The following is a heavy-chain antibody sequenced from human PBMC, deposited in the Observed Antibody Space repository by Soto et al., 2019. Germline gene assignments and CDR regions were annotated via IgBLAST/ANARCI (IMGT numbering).Heavy chain of an antibody. J-gene: IGHJ6*02. CDR1: GFTFSSYA. V-gene: IGHV3-23*01. Sequence: EVQLLESGGGLVQPGGSLRLSCVVSGFTFSSYAMTWVRQPPGKGLEWVSSISGSGGTTYYADAVKGRFTISRDNSKNTLYLQMNSLRAEDTAIYYCANPPDIVVTTFYYYGLDVRGQGTAVTVSS. CDR3: ANPPDIVVTTFYYYGLDV. CDR2: ISGSGGTT. D-gene: IGHD2-21*01.